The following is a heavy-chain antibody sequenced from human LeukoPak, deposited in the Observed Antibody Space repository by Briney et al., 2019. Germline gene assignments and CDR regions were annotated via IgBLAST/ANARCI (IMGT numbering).Heavy chain of an antibody. Sequence: SETLSLTCAVYGGSFSGYYWSWIRQPPGKGLEWIGEINHSGSTNYNPSLKSRVTISVDTSKNQFSLKLSSVTAADTAVYYCARGRGLRYFDWFLPFDPWGQGTLVTVSS. CDR2: INHSGST. CDR3: ARGRGLRYFDWFLPFDP. V-gene: IGHV4-34*01. CDR1: GGSFSGYY. J-gene: IGHJ5*02. D-gene: IGHD3-9*01.